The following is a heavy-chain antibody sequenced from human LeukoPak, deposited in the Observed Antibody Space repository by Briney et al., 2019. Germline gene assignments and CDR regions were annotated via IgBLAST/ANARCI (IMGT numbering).Heavy chain of an antibody. J-gene: IGHJ5*02. V-gene: IGHV4-4*07. CDR3: ARDTYCSGGSCYYRWFDP. CDR1: GGSISSYY. Sequence: SETLSLTCTVSGGSISSYYWSWIRQPPGKGLEWIGRIYTSGSTNYNPSLKSRVTMSVDTSKNQFSLKLSSVTAADTAVYYCARDTYCSGGSCYYRWFDPWGQGTLVTVSS. D-gene: IGHD2-15*01. CDR2: IYTSGST.